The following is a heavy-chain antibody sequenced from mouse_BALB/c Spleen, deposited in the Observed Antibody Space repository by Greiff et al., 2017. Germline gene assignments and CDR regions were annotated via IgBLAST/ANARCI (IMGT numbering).Heavy chain of an antibody. CDR2: ISYDGSN. Sequence: ESGPGLVKPSQSLSLTCSVTGYSITSGYYWNWIRQFPGNKLEWMGYISYDGSNNYNPSLKNRISITRDTSKNQFFLKLNSVTTEDTATYYCARVRDGKEAMDYWGQGTSVTVSS. V-gene: IGHV3-6*02. D-gene: IGHD2-1*01. J-gene: IGHJ4*01. CDR1: GYSITSGYY. CDR3: ARVRDGKEAMDY.